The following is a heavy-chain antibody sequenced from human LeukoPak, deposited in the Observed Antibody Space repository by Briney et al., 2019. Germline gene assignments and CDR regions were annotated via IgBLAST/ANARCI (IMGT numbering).Heavy chain of an antibody. CDR3: ARSQSSSLIDY. CDR2: IWYDGSSK. J-gene: IGHJ4*02. Sequence: PGGSLRLSCAASGFSFSAYGVHWVRQAPGNGLEWVAVIWYDGSSKDYADSVKGRFTFSRDNSKNTLYLQMNSLTVEDTAVYYCARSQSSSLIDYGGQGTLVTVSS. D-gene: IGHD6-13*01. V-gene: IGHV3-33*01. CDR1: GFSFSAYG.